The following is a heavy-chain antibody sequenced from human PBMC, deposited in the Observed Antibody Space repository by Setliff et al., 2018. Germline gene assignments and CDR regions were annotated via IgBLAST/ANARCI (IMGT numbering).Heavy chain of an antibody. CDR3: ARNRRDSRGNYFVGLYFFDY. J-gene: IGHJ4*02. D-gene: IGHD3-22*01. V-gene: IGHV4-59*08. CDR1: GASISSYY. Sequence: SETLSLTCTVSGASISSYYWSWIRQPPGKGLEWIGYIYYAGTTNYNPSLKSRVSLSLDTSKSQFSLRLSSLTAADTAVYYCARNRRDSRGNYFVGLYFFDYWGQGTPVTVSS. CDR2: IYYAGTT.